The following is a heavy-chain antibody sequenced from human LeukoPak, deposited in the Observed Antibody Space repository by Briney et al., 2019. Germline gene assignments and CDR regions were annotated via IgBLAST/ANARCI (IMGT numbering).Heavy chain of an antibody. CDR3: TRHADIVVVPAAAPTDY. Sequence: GGSLRLSCAASGFTFSGSAMHWVRQASGKGLEWVGRIRSKANSYATAYAASVKGRFTISRDDSKNTAYLQMNSLKTEDTAVYYCTRHADIVVVPAAAPTDYWGQGTLVTVSS. V-gene: IGHV3-73*01. CDR2: IRSKANSYAT. CDR1: GFTFSGSA. D-gene: IGHD2-2*01. J-gene: IGHJ4*02.